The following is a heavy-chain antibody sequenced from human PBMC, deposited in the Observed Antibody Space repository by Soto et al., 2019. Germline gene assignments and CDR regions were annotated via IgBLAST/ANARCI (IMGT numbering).Heavy chain of an antibody. V-gene: IGHV3-73*01. CDR1: GFAFNDSA. D-gene: IGHD2-15*01. CDR3: TNNFV. Sequence: DVQVVQSGGGLVQPGGSLKLSCAASGFAFNDSAMHWVRRAFGKGLEWVARVRSKTNNYATAYPVSVRGRFTVSRDDSMGTTYLQMNSLKTEDTAMYYCTNNFVWGQGVLVTVSS. J-gene: IGHJ4*02. CDR2: VRSKTNNYAT.